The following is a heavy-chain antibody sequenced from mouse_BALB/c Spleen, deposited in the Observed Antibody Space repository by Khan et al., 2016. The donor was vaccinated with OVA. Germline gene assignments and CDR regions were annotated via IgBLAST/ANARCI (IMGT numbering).Heavy chain of an antibody. Sequence: QMQLEESGPGLVAPSQSLSITCTVSGFSLTSYGVHWVRQPPGKGLEWLGVIWAGGSTNYNSALMSRLSISKDNSKSQVFLKMNRLQTDDTAMYDCARLEDIWGQGTTLTVAA. V-gene: IGHV2-9*02. CDR3: ARLEDI. CDR2: IWAGGST. CDR1: GFSLTSYG. J-gene: IGHJ2*01.